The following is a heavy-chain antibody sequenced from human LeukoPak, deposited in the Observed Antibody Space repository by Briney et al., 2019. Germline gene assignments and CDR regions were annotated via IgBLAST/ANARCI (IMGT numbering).Heavy chain of an antibody. D-gene: IGHD5-18*01. CDR1: GYTYTSYG. Sequence: ASVKVSCKASGYTYTSYGISWVRQAPGQGLEWMGWISAYNRNTNYAQKFQDRVTMTTDSSTTTAYMELRSLTSDDTALYYCARDTAVAYYGMDVWGQGTTVTASS. J-gene: IGHJ6*02. V-gene: IGHV1-18*01. CDR3: ARDTAVAYYGMDV. CDR2: ISAYNRNT.